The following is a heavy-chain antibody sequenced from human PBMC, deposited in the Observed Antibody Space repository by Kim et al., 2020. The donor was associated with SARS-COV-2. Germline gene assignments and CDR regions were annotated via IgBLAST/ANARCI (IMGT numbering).Heavy chain of an antibody. CDR1: GFIFTNFA. D-gene: IGHD5-12*01. Sequence: GGSLRLSCAASGFIFTNFAMNWVRQAPGKGPEWVSVISGGGGDTHYADSVRGRFTISRDNSKNTLYLQMNSLRAEDTAVYYCAKGDCSGNGYTTDHWGRG. CDR3: AKGDCSGNGYTTDH. J-gene: IGHJ4*02. CDR2: ISGGGGDT. V-gene: IGHV3-23*01.